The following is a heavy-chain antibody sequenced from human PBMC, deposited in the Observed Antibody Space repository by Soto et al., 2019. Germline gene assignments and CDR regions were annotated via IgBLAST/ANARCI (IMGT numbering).Heavy chain of an antibody. CDR3: AKKVNSGSGSQYFDY. Sequence: GGSQRLSCAASGFTFSSYSMSWVRQAPGKGLEWVSGFRGSGDDGTTYYADSVKGRFTISRDNSKNMPFLQMNSLRAEDTAIYYCAKKVNSGSGSQYFDYWGQGTLVTVSS. CDR2: FRGSGDDGTT. D-gene: IGHD3-10*01. CDR1: GFTFSSYS. V-gene: IGHV3-23*01. J-gene: IGHJ4*02.